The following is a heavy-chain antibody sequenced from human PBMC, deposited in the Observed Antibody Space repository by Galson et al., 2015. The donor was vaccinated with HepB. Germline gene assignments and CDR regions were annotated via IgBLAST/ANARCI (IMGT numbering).Heavy chain of an antibody. V-gene: IGHV1-69*13. J-gene: IGHJ6*03. Sequence: SVKVSCKASGGTFSSYAISWVRQAPGQGLEWMGGIIPIFGTANYAQKFQGRVTITADESTSTAYMELSSLRSEDTAVYYCASTIFGVENYYYYYMDVWGKGTTVTVSS. D-gene: IGHD3-3*01. CDR2: IIPIFGTA. CDR1: GGTFSSYA. CDR3: ASTIFGVENYYYYYMDV.